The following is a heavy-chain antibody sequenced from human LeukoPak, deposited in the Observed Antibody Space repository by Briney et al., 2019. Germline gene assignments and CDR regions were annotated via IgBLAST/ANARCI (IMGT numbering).Heavy chain of an antibody. V-gene: IGHV4-61*10. J-gene: IGHJ6*03. CDR2: IYYSGST. Sequence: PSETLSLTCTVSGGSISSGRYYWSWIRQPAGKGLEWIGYIYYSGSTNYNPSLKSRVTISVDTSKSQFSLKLSSVTAADTAVYYCARVALWSGYARDYYYYMDVWGKGTTVTVSS. CDR3: ARVALWSGYARDYYYYMDV. CDR1: GGSISSGRYY. D-gene: IGHD3-3*01.